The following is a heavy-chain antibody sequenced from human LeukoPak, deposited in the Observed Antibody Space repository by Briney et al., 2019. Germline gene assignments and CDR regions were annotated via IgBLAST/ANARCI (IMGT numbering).Heavy chain of an antibody. Sequence: ASVKFSCKASGYTFTIYYMHWVRQAPGQGLEWRGIINSSVGSISYAQTFHGRVRMTSDTSTRTAYIELSSVSCEATALSCLAICAWNRQYYDYCNMDICGKGTTVPVS. J-gene: IGHJ6*03. CDR2: INSSVGSI. CDR1: GYTFTIYY. D-gene: IGHD1-1*01. V-gene: IGHV1-46*03. CDR3: AICAWNRQYYDYCNMDI.